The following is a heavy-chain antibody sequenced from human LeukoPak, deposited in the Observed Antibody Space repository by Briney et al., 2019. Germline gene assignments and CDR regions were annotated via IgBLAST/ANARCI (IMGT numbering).Heavy chain of an antibody. Sequence: VGSLRLSCEASGFMFRTFGMSWVGQAAGRGLEWVSAITHVSDRPYYSDSAEGRFTISRHNSQNTLYLQMNSLSADDTARYYCVKTWAPTGSWGPGTLVIVSS. V-gene: IGHV3-23*01. CDR3: VKTWAPTGS. CDR2: ITHVSDRP. J-gene: IGHJ5*02. D-gene: IGHD3-16*01. CDR1: GFMFRTFG.